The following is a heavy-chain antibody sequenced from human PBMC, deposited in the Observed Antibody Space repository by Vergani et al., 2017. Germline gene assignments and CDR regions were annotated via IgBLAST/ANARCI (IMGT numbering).Heavy chain of an antibody. V-gene: IGHV4-61*01. J-gene: IGHJ5*02. D-gene: IGHD3-9*01. CDR1: GGSISSGSYY. CDR3: ARDGNYFDWLDHWSWFDP. Sequence: QVQLQESGPGLVKPSQTLSLTCTVSGGSISSGSYYWSWIRQPPGKGLEWIGYIYYSGSTNYNPSLKSRVTISVDTSKNQFSLKLSSVTAADTAVYYCARDGNYFDWLDHWSWFDPWGQGTLVTVSS. CDR2: IYYSGST.